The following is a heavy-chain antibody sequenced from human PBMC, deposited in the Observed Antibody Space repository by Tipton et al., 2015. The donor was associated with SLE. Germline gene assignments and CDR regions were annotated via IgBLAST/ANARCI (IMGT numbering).Heavy chain of an antibody. D-gene: IGHD1-26*01. CDR1: GSSISSNY. Sequence: TLSLTCSVSGSSISSNYWSWMRHSPGKGLEWIGFVHPSGSTSYNPSLKSRVTVSLDTSKNQFSLKLRSVTAADTAVYYCARGGGSYSAPTFDHWGQGTLVSVSS. CDR2: VHPSGST. V-gene: IGHV4-59*01. CDR3: ARGGGSYSAPTFDH. J-gene: IGHJ4*02.